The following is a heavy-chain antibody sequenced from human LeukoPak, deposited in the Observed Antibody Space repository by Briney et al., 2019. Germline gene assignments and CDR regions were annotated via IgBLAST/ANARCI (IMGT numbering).Heavy chain of an antibody. V-gene: IGHV4-34*01. D-gene: IGHD3-3*01. CDR2: INHIGST. CDR3: ARQGTRDDFWSGYGGYYFDY. CDR1: GGSFSGYY. J-gene: IGHJ4*02. Sequence: RTSETLSLTCAVYGGSFSGYYWSWIRQPPGKGLEWIGEINHIGSTNYNPSLKSRVTISVDTSKNQFSLKLSSVTAADTAVYYCARQGTRDDFWSGYGGYYFDYWGQGTLVTVSS.